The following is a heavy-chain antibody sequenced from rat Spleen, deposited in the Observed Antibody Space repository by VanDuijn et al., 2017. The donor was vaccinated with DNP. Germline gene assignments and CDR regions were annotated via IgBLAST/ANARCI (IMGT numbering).Heavy chain of an antibody. J-gene: IGHJ2*01. Sequence: EVQLVESDGGLVQPGRSMKLSCAASGFTFSNYDMAWVRQAPTKGLEWVASISYDGRSTYYRDSVKGRFTISRDNGKSTIYLQMDSLRSEDTATYYCTTEVVDSWGQGVMFTVSS. D-gene: IGHD1-1*01. CDR2: ISYDGRST. CDR3: TTEVVDS. V-gene: IGHV5-20*01. CDR1: GFTFSNYD.